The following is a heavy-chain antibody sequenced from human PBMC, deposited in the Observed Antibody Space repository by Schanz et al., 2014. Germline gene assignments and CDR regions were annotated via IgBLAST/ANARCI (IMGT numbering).Heavy chain of an antibody. CDR3: AREAYDSSGYEFDY. CDR2: INPNNGGT. V-gene: IGHV1-2*02. CDR1: EYTFTRHY. Sequence: QVQWVQSGADVKKPGTAVKVSCKASEYTFTRHYMHWVRQAPGQGLEWMGWINPNNGGTSSAQKFQGRVTMTRDTSISTAYMELSRLRSDDTAVYYCAREAYDSSGYEFDYWGQGTLVTVSS. J-gene: IGHJ4*02. D-gene: IGHD3-22*01.